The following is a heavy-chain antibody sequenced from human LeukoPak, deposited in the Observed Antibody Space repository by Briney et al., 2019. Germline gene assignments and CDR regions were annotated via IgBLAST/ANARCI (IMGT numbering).Heavy chain of an antibody. J-gene: IGHJ5*02. Sequence: GGSLRLSCAASGFTFSSHGMNWVRQAPGKGLEWVSGIIPSGHTTYYADSVRGRFTISRDNSRNTVYLQMNSLRAEDTAVYYCAKDPAYYDSSGYYLGGWFDPWGQGTLVTVSS. CDR1: GFTFSSHG. V-gene: IGHV3-23*01. CDR2: IIPSGHTT. D-gene: IGHD3-22*01. CDR3: AKDPAYYDSSGYYLGGWFDP.